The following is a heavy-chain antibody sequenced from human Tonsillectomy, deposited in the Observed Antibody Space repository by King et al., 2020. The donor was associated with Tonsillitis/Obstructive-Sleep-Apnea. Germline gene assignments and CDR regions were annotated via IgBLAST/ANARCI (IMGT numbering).Heavy chain of an antibody. V-gene: IGHV4-39*01. J-gene: IGHJ6*03. Sequence: QLQESGPGLVKPSETLSLTCTVSGGSISSSSYYWGWIRQPPGKGLEWIGSIYYSGSTYYNPSLKSRVTISVDTSKNQFSLKLSSVTAADTAVYYCARPHYYYDYMDVWGKGTTVTVSS. CDR1: GGSISSSSYY. CDR3: ARPHYYYDYMDV. CDR2: IYYSGST.